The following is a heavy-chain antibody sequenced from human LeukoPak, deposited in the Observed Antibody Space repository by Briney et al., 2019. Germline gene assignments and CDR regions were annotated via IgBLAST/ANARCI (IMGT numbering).Heavy chain of an antibody. CDR1: GFTVSSNY. CDR3: ARDKPSHCGDYGYFQH. Sequence: GGSLRLSCAASGFTVSSNYMSWVRQAPGKGLEWVSVIYSGGSTYYADSVKGRFTISRDNSKNTLYLQMNSLRAEDTAVYYCARDKPSHCGDYGYFQHWGQGTLVTVSS. D-gene: IGHD4-17*01. V-gene: IGHV3-53*01. CDR2: IYSGGST. J-gene: IGHJ1*01.